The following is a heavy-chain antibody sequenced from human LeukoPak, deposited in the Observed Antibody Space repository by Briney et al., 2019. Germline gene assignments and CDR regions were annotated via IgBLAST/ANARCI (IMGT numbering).Heavy chain of an antibody. Sequence: GGSLRLSCAASGFTFSSYAMSWVRQAPGKGLEWVSAISGSGGSTYYADSVKGRFTISRDNSKNTLYLQMNSLRAEDTAVYYCAKDKRGAVTAMRIYFDYWGQGTLVTVSS. CDR2: ISGSGGST. CDR3: AKDKRGAVTAMRIYFDY. D-gene: IGHD2-21*02. CDR1: GFTFSSYA. V-gene: IGHV3-23*01. J-gene: IGHJ4*02.